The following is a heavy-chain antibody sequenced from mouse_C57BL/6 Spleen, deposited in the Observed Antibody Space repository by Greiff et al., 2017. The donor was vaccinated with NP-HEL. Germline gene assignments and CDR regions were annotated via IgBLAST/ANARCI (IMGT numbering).Heavy chain of an antibody. CDR3: AREGLGFDY. J-gene: IGHJ2*01. CDR1: GYAFSSSW. V-gene: IGHV1-82*01. D-gene: IGHD4-1*01. Sequence: VQLHPSGPELVKPGASVKISCKASGYAFSSSWMNWVKQRPGKGLEWIGRIYPGDGGTNYNGKFKGKATLTADKSSSTAYMQLNSLTSEDSAVYFCAREGLGFDYWGQDTTLTVSS. CDR2: IYPGDGGT.